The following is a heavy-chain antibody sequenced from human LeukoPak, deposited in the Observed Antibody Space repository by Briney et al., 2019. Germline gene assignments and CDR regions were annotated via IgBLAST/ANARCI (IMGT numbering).Heavy chain of an antibody. Sequence: PSETLSLTCTVSGGSISSYYWSWIRQPPGKGLEWIGYIYYSGSTNYNPSLKSRVTISVDTSKNQFSLQLISVTPEDAAVYYCARGYSSGAFDYWGQGTLVTVSS. D-gene: IGHD5-18*01. CDR1: GGSISSYY. CDR3: ARGYSSGAFDY. J-gene: IGHJ4*02. V-gene: IGHV4-59*12. CDR2: IYYSGST.